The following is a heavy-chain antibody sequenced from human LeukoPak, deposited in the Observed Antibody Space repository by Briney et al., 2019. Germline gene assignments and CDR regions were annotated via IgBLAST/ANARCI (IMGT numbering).Heavy chain of an antibody. J-gene: IGHJ5*02. Sequence: SKTLSLTCTVSGGSISSTTYYWGWIRQPPGKGLEWIGSIYHSGTTYYNPSLKSQVTISVDTSKNQFSLNLRSVTAADTAVYYCAISSGGYLNWFDPWGQGTLVTVSS. CDR3: AISSGGYLNWFDP. D-gene: IGHD6-19*01. CDR2: IYHSGTT. CDR1: GGSISSTTYY. V-gene: IGHV4-39*07.